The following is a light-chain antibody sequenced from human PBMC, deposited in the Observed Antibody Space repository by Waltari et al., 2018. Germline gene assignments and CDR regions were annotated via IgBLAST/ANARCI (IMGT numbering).Light chain of an antibody. CDR1: QSISSY. Sequence: DIQMTQSPSSLSASIGDRVTITCRASQSISSYLNWYQQKPGNAPKLLIYAASSLQSGVTTRFSGSGYGTDFSLTISSLQPEDFATYYGKQSYSTLTFGGGTKVEIK. CDR3: KQSYSTLT. J-gene: IGKJ4*01. CDR2: AAS. V-gene: IGKV1-39*01.